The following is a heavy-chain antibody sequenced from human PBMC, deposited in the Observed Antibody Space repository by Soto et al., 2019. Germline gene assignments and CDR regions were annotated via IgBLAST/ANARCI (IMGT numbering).Heavy chain of an antibody. CDR1: GGTFSSYA. D-gene: IGHD3-9*01. V-gene: IGHV1-69*01. Sequence: QVQLVQSGAEVKKPGSSVKVSCKASGGTFSSYAISWVRQAPGQGLEWMGGIIPIFGTANYAQKFQGRVTITADESTGTAYMELSSLRSEDTAVYYCARDRGRYYDILTGYPYYFDYWGQGTLVTVSS. J-gene: IGHJ4*02. CDR3: ARDRGRYYDILTGYPYYFDY. CDR2: IIPIFGTA.